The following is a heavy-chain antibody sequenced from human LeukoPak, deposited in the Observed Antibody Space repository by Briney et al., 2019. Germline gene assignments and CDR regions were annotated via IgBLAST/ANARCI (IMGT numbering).Heavy chain of an antibody. Sequence: GGSLRLSCAASGFTFSDYYMSWIRQAPGKGLEWVSYISSSGNTIFYADCVKGRFTLSRDNAKNSLYLQMNSLRAEDTAVYYCARVQPHYYDSSGYPPDYWGQGTLVTVSS. V-gene: IGHV3-11*01. D-gene: IGHD3-22*01. J-gene: IGHJ4*02. CDR1: GFTFSDYY. CDR3: ARVQPHYYDSSGYPPDY. CDR2: ISSSGNTI.